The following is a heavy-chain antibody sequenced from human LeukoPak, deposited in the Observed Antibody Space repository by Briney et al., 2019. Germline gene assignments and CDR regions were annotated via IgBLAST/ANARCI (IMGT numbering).Heavy chain of an antibody. V-gene: IGHV4-4*07. J-gene: IGHJ4*02. CDR3: ANGRAVAGKGYFDY. CDR1: GGSISSYY. Sequence: SETLSLTCTVSGGSISSYYWSWIRQPAGKGLEWVGRIYTSGSTNYNPSLKSRVTMSVDTSKNQFSLKLSSVTGADTAVYYCANGRAVAGKGYFDYRGQGTLVTVSS. D-gene: IGHD6-19*01. CDR2: IYTSGST.